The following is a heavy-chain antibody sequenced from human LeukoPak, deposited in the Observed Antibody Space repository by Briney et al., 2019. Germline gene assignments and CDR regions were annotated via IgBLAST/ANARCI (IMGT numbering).Heavy chain of an antibody. CDR2: ISSSSSTI. CDR1: GFTFSSYS. J-gene: IGHJ4*02. Sequence: GGSLRLSCAASGFTFSSYSMNWVRPAPGRGLEWVSYISSSSSTIYYADSVKGRFTISRDNAKNSLYLQMNSLRAEDTAVYYCARDQTYYDFWSGYSGYWGQGTLVTVSS. V-gene: IGHV3-48*01. CDR3: ARDQTYYDFWSGYSGY. D-gene: IGHD3-3*01.